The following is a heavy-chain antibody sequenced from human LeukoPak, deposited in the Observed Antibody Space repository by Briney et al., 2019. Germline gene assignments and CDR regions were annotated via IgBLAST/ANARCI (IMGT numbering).Heavy chain of an antibody. CDR3: ARGTLTVGGVISY. Sequence: SVKVFCGACVYTYPGLYMLWAPHARAQGLVCMRRINPNRGGKNYAQTFQGRVTMTRDTSISTAYMELSRLRSDDTAVYYCARGTLTVGGVISYWGQGTLVTVSS. D-gene: IGHD3-16*02. J-gene: IGHJ4*02. V-gene: IGHV1-2*06. CDR2: INPNRGGK. CDR1: VYTYPGLY.